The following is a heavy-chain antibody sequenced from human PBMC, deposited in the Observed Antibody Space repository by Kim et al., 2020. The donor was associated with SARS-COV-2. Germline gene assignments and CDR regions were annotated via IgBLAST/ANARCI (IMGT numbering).Heavy chain of an antibody. Sequence: GGSLRLSCAASGFTFSSYGMHWVRQAPGKGLEWVAVISYDGSNKYYADSVKGRFTISRDNSKNTLYLQMNSLRAEDTAVYYCANTDLWFGETKSHGYSAPPFDYWGQGTLVTVSS. CDR2: ISYDGSNK. V-gene: IGHV3-30*18. CDR1: GFTFSSYG. D-gene: IGHD3-10*01. CDR3: ANTDLWFGETKSHGYSAPPFDY. J-gene: IGHJ4*02.